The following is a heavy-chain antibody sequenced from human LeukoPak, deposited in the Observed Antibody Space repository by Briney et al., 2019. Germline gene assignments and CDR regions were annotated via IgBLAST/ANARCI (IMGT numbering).Heavy chain of an antibody. CDR3: ARGGQVGSGWFIPSGYYYYYYMDV. J-gene: IGHJ6*03. CDR1: GYTFTSYD. CDR2: MNPNSGNT. V-gene: IGHV1-8*01. Sequence: ASVKVSCKASGYTFTSYDINWVRQATGQGLEWMGWMNPNSGNTGYAQKFQGRVTMTRNTSINTAYMELGSLRSEDTAVYYCARGGQVGSGWFIPSGYYYYYYMDVWGKGTTVTVSS. D-gene: IGHD6-19*01.